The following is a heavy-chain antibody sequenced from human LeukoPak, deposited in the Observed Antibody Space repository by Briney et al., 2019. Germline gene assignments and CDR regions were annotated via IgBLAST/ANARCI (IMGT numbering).Heavy chain of an antibody. D-gene: IGHD2-2*01. Sequence: GASVKVSCKASGYTFTGFYMHWVRQAPGQGLEWMGWINPNSGGTNYAQKFQGRVTMTRDTSISTAYMELSRLRSDDTAVYYCASSTSVYYYYMDVWGKGTTVTVSS. CDR3: ASSTSVYYYYMDV. CDR2: INPNSGGT. V-gene: IGHV1-2*02. J-gene: IGHJ6*03. CDR1: GYTFTGFY.